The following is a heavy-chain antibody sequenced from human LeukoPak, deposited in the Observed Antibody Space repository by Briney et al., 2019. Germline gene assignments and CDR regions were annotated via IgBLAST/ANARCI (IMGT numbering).Heavy chain of an antibody. Sequence: PTGGSLRLSCAASGFTFSNYAMSWVRQAPGKGLEWVSSVSSTGGTTYYADSVKGRFTISRDNAKDSLYLQMNSLRAEDTAVYYCASGVKAAMVKFDYWGQGTLVTVSS. CDR1: GFTFSNYA. D-gene: IGHD5-18*01. V-gene: IGHV3-23*01. CDR3: ASGVKAAMVKFDY. CDR2: VSSTGGTT. J-gene: IGHJ4*02.